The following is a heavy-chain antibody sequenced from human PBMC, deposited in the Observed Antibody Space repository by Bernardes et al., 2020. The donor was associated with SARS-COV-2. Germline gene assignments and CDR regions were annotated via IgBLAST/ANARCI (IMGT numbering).Heavy chain of an antibody. CDR3: AKGGIAAALYYFDY. V-gene: IGHV3-9*01. CDR2: ISWNSGSI. J-gene: IGHJ4*02. CDR1: GFTFDDYA. Sequence: GGSLRLSCAASGFTFDDYAMHWVRQAPGKGLEWVSGISWNSGSIGYADSVKGRFTISRDNAKNSLYLQMNSLRAEDTALYYCAKGGIAAALYYFDYWGQGTLVTVSS. D-gene: IGHD6-13*01.